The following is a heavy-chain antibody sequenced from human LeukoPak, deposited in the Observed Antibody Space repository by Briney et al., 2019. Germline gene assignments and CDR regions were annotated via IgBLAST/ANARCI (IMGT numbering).Heavy chain of an antibody. Sequence: SETLSLTCTVSGGSISSYYWSWIRQPAGKGLEWIGRIYTSGSTNYNPSLKSRVTMSVDTSKNQFSLKLSSVTAADTAVYYCARTNCGGDCYPFDPWGQGTLVTVSS. CDR2: IYTSGST. CDR1: GGSISSYY. D-gene: IGHD2-21*01. V-gene: IGHV4-4*07. J-gene: IGHJ5*02. CDR3: ARTNCGGDCYPFDP.